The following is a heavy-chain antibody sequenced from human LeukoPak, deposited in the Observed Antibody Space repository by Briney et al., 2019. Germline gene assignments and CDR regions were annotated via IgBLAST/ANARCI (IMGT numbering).Heavy chain of an antibody. D-gene: IGHD1-26*01. Sequence: SETLSLTCIVSGGSISSYYWSWIRQPPGKGLEWIGYISYSGSTNYNPSLKSRVTISVDTSKSHFSLKLTSLTAADTAVYYCARTSYYWYFDLWGRGTLVSVSS. CDR3: ARTSYYWYFDL. CDR2: ISYSGST. CDR1: GGSISSYY. J-gene: IGHJ2*01. V-gene: IGHV4-59*08.